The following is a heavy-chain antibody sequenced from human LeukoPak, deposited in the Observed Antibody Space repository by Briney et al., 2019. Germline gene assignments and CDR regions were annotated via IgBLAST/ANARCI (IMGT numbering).Heavy chain of an antibody. CDR1: GFTFSSYA. D-gene: IGHD6-19*01. Sequence: QPGGSLGLSCAASGFTFSSYAMNWVRQAPGKGLEWVSCISGSGGIPYYADSVKGRFTISRDNSKNTLFLQMNSLRAEDTAVYYCAKDRVAVSGVTQFDYWGQGTQVTVSS. J-gene: IGHJ4*02. CDR3: AKDRVAVSGVTQFDY. V-gene: IGHV3-23*01. CDR2: ISGSGGIP.